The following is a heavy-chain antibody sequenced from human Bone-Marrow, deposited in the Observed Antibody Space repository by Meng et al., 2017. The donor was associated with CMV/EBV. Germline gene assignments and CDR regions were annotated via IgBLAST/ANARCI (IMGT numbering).Heavy chain of an antibody. V-gene: IGHV4-39*01. CDR2: IYYSGST. J-gene: IGHJ4*02. CDR3: ARQNRNYDFWSGYPTHFDY. Sequence: RCYYGGWIRQPRGNGLGWIVSIYYSGSTYYNPSLKSRVTISVDTSKNQFSLKLSSVTAADTAVYYCARQNRNYDFWSGYPTHFDYWGQGTLVTVSS. D-gene: IGHD3-3*01. CDR1: RCYY.